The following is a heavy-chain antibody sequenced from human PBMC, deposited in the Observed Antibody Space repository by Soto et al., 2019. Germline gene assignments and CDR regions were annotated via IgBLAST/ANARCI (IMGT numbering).Heavy chain of an antibody. Sequence: QVQLVESGGGLVKPGGSLRLSCAASGFTFSDYYMSWIRQAPGKGLEYISYISSGGSFIYYADSVKGRFTISRDTAKTTPSLQMNSLRVEDTALYYCVSHRYYEARVPGYGMDVWGQGTTVTVSS. D-gene: IGHD3-16*01. CDR3: VSHRYYEARVPGYGMDV. CDR2: ISSGGSFI. J-gene: IGHJ6*02. V-gene: IGHV3-11*01. CDR1: GFTFSDYY.